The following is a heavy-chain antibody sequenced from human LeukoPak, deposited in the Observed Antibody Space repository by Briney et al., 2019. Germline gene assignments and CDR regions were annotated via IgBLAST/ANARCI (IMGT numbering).Heavy chain of an antibody. CDR1: GFTFSNYV. CDR2: INHSGST. D-gene: IGHD1-7*01. Sequence: GSLRLSCAASGFTFSNYVMGWVRQAPGKGLEWIGEINHSGSTNYNPSLKSRVTISVDTSKNQFSLKLSSVTAADTAVYYCARWRDELPFLNWFDPLGPGNPGHRLL. CDR3: ARWRDELPFLNWFDP. V-gene: IGHV4-34*01. J-gene: IGHJ5*02.